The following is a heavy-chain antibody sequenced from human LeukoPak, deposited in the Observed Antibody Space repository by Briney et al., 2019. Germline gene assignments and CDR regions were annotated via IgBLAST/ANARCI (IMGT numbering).Heavy chain of an antibody. J-gene: IGHJ4*02. CDR1: GYTFSNYY. D-gene: IGHD6-19*01. CDR2: INPSGGST. Sequence: GPVKVSCKASGYTFSNYYIHWVRQAPGQGLEWMGIINPSGGSTSYAQKFQGRVTMTTDTSMPTVYMELSSLRSEDTAVYDCARALYGSAFAIGYWGQGTLVTVSS. CDR3: ARALYGSAFAIGY. V-gene: IGHV1-46*01.